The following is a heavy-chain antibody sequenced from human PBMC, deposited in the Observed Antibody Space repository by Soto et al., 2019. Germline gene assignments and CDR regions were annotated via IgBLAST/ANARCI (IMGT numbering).Heavy chain of an antibody. CDR1: GFTFSSYG. Sequence: QVQLVESGGGVVQPGRSLRLSCAASGFTFSSYGMHWVRQAPGKGLEWVAVISYDGSNKYYADSVKGRVTISRDNSKNTLYLKMNRLRAEDTAVYDCAIAGRIVGATLDYWGQGTLVTVSS. CDR3: AIAGRIVGATLDY. J-gene: IGHJ4*02. D-gene: IGHD1-26*01. CDR2: ISYDGSNK. V-gene: IGHV3-30*03.